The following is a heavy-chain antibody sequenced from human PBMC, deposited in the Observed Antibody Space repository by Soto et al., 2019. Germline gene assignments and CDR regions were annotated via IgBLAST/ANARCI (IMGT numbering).Heavy chain of an antibody. CDR2: ISGSGGST. V-gene: IGHV3-23*01. CDR3: ARGDIGWLVPTLFDY. D-gene: IGHD6-19*01. Sequence: GGSLRLSCAASGFTFSSYAMSWVRQAPGKGLEWVSAISGSGGSTYYADSVKGRFTISRDNSKNTLYLQMNSLRAEDTAVYYCARGDIGWLVPTLFDYWGQGTLVTVSS. CDR1: GFTFSSYA. J-gene: IGHJ4*02.